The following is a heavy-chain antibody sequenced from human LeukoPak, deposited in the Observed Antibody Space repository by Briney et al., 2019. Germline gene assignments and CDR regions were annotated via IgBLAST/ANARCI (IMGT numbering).Heavy chain of an antibody. D-gene: IGHD5-18*01. J-gene: IGHJ4*02. CDR3: ARVSGSPRGYSYGYLFDY. CDR1: GYTFTSYY. CDR2: INPSGGST. V-gene: IGHV1-46*01. Sequence: GASVKVSCKASGYTFTSYYMHWVRQAPGQGLELMGIINPSGGSTSYAQKFQGRVTMTRDMSTSTGYMELSSLRSEDTAVYYCARVSGSPRGYSYGYLFDYWGQGTLVTVSS.